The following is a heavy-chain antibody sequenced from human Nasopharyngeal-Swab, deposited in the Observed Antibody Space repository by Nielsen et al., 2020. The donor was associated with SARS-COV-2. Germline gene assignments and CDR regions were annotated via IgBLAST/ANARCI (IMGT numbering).Heavy chain of an antibody. CDR2: IYSGGST. V-gene: IGHV3-66*01. D-gene: IGHD3-22*01. Sequence: WIRQPPGKGLEWVSVIYSGGSTYYADSVKGRFTISRDNSKNTLYLQMNSLRAEDTAVYYRARGYYDSLRWGQGTLVTVSS. CDR3: ARGYYDSLR. J-gene: IGHJ4*02.